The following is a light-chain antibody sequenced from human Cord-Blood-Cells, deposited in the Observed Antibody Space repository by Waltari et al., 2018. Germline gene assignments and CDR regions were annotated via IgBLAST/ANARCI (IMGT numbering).Light chain of an antibody. J-gene: IGLJ1*01. Sequence: QSALTQPASVSGSPGQSITISCTGTSSDVGGYNYVSWYQQHPGKAPKHMIYDVSNRPSGVSNRFPGSKAGNTASLTISGLQAEDEADYYCSSYTSSSTLVFGTGTKVTVL. CDR1: SSDVGGYNY. CDR2: DVS. V-gene: IGLV2-14*01. CDR3: SSYTSSSTLV.